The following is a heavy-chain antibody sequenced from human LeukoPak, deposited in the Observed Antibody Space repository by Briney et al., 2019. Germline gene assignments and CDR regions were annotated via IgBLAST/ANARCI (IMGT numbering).Heavy chain of an antibody. CDR1: GYTLTELS. CDR2: FDPEDGET. Sequence: ASVKVSCKVSGYTLTELSMHRVRQATGKGLEWMGGFDPEDGETIYAQKFQGRVTMTEDTSTDTAYMELSSLRSEDTAVYYCATALSGSYRPDAFDIWGQGTMVTVSS. CDR3: ATALSGSYRPDAFDI. V-gene: IGHV1-24*01. J-gene: IGHJ3*02. D-gene: IGHD1-26*01.